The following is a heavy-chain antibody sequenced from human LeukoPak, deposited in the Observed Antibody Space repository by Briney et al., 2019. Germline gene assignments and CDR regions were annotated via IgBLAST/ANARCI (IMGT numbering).Heavy chain of an antibody. CDR2: IYHSGST. Sequence: SETLSLTCTVSGGSISSGGYYWSWIRQPPGKGLEWIGYIYHSGSTYYNPSLESRVTISVDRSKNQFSLKLSSVTAADTAVYYCARYYYYYYMDVWGKGTTVTVSS. CDR3: ARYYYYYYMDV. CDR1: GGSISSGGYY. J-gene: IGHJ6*03. V-gene: IGHV4-30-2*01.